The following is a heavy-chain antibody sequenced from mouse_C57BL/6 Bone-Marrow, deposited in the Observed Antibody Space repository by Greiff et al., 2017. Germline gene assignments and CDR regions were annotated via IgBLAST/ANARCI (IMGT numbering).Heavy chain of an antibody. V-gene: IGHV1-72*01. D-gene: IGHD2-1*01. Sequence: QVHVKQSGAELVKPGASVKLSCKASGYTFTSYWMPWVKQRPGRGLEWIGRIGPNSGGTKYNEKFKSKATLTVDKPSSTAYMQLSSLTSEDSAVYYCAHGNYFYWYFAVWGTGTTVTVSS. CDR1: GYTFTSYW. CDR2: IGPNSGGT. J-gene: IGHJ1*03. CDR3: AHGNYFYWYFAV.